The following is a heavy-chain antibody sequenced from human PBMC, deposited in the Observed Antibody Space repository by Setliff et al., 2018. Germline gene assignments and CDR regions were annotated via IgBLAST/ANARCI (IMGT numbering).Heavy chain of an antibody. J-gene: IGHJ3*02. CDR3: ARRPAGPGAPFDI. CDR2: IHYNGNL. D-gene: IGHD3-10*01. V-gene: IGHV4-39*01. Sequence: SETLSLTCAVSGGSISSSSYYWGWIRQSPGEGLEWIANIHYNGNLYYNPSLKNRATISMDTSKIQFSLKLISVTAADTALYFCARRPAGPGAPFDIWGHGTMVTVSS. CDR1: GGSISSSSYY.